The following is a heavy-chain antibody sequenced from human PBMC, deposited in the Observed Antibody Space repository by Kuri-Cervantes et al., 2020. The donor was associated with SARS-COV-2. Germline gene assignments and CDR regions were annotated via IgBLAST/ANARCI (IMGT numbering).Heavy chain of an antibody. V-gene: IGHV4-4*07. CDR2: IYTSGST. Sequence: SETLSLTCTVSGGSISSYYWSWIRQPAGKGLAWIGRIYTSGSTNYNPSFKSRVTMSVDTSKNQFSLKLSSVTAADTAVYYCRRVSWGFDYWGQGTLVTVSS. CDR3: RRVSWGFDY. D-gene: IGHD2-15*01. CDR1: GGSISSYY. J-gene: IGHJ4*02.